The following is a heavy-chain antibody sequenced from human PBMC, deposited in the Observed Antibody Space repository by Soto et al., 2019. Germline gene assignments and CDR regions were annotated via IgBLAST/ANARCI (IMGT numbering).Heavy chain of an antibody. J-gene: IGHJ4*02. Sequence: PSETLSLTCTVSGGSISSGDYYWSWIRQPPGKGLEWIGYIYYSGSTYYNPSLKSRITISVDTSKNQFSLKLSSVTAADTAVYYCARVFRYYYDSNGRPDYWGQGTLVTVSS. D-gene: IGHD3-22*01. CDR3: ARVFRYYYDSNGRPDY. CDR2: IYYSGST. CDR1: GGSISSGDYY. V-gene: IGHV4-30-4*01.